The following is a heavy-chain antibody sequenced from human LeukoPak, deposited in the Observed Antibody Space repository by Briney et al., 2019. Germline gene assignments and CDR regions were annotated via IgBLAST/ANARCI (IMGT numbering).Heavy chain of an antibody. D-gene: IGHD3-22*01. CDR2: ISSSGSTI. Sequence: GGSLRLSCAASGFTFSDYYMSWIRQAPGKGLEWVSYISSSGSTIYYADSVKGRFTISRDNAKNSLYLQMNSLRAEDTAVYYCARDQEKDSYYYYGMDVWGQGTTVTVSS. J-gene: IGHJ6*02. CDR3: ARDQEKDSYYYYGMDV. V-gene: IGHV3-11*01. CDR1: GFTFSDYY.